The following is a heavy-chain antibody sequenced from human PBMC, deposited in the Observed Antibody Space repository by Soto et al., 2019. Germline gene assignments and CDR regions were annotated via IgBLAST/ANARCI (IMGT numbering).Heavy chain of an antibody. J-gene: IGHJ4*02. CDR3: ASPYDILTGYYRLVY. V-gene: IGHV1-3*01. D-gene: IGHD3-9*01. CDR2: INAGNGNT. Sequence: APVKLSCKASGYTFTSYAMHWLRQAPVQRLEWMGWINAGNGNTKYSQKFQGRVTITRDTSASTASMEMSSLRSEDTAVYYCASPYDILTGYYRLVYWGQGTLVTVSS. CDR1: GYTFTSYA.